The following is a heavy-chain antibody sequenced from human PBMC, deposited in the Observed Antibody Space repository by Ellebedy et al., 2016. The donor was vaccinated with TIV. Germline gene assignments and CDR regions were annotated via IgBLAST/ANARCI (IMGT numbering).Heavy chain of an antibody. CDR3: ARASGIAVAGFDY. V-gene: IGHV4-30-2*01. D-gene: IGHD6-19*01. J-gene: IGHJ4*02. CDR2: IYHSGST. CDR1: GGSISSGGYS. Sequence: LRLXXAVSGGSISSGGYSWSWIRQPPGKGLEWIGYIYHSGSTYYNPSLKSRVTISVDRSKNQFSLKLSSVTAADTAVYYCARASGIAVAGFDYWGQGTLVTVSS.